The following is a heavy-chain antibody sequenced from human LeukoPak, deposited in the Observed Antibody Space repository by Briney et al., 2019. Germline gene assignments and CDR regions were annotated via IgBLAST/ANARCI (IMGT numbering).Heavy chain of an antibody. J-gene: IGHJ4*02. V-gene: IGHV4-61*08. CDR3: ARENDYGDSFDY. D-gene: IGHD4-17*01. CDR2: IYYSGST. Sequence: SETLSLTCTVSGGSISSGGYYWSWIRQPPGKGLEWIGYIYYSGSTNYNPSLKSRVTISVDTSKNQFSLKLSSVTAADTAVYYCARENDYGDSFDYWGQGTLVTVSS. CDR1: GGSISSGGYY.